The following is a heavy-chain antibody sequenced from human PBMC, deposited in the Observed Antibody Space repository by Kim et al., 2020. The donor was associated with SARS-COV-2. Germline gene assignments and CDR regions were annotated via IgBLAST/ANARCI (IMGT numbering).Heavy chain of an antibody. V-gene: IGHV1-69*01. J-gene: IGHJ4*02. CDR3: AREPAANYFDS. Sequence: TYAQQCQGSVTITAAETTSTAYMELSGLRSEDTAVYYCAREPAANYFDSWGQGTLVTVSS. D-gene: IGHD2-2*01.